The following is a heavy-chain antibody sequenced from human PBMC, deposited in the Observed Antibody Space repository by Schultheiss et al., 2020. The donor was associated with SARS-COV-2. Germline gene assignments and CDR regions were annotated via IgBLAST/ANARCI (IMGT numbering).Heavy chain of an antibody. D-gene: IGHD5-12*01. CDR1: GFTVSSNY. Sequence: GGSLRLSCAASGFTVSSNYMSWVRQAPGKGLEWVSYISSSSSYTNYADSVKGRFTISRDNAKNSLYLQMNSLRAEDTAVYYCARVGYSGYDYSYYYGMDVWGQGTTVTVSS. J-gene: IGHJ6*02. CDR3: ARVGYSGYDYSYYYGMDV. V-gene: IGHV3-11*06. CDR2: ISSSSSYT.